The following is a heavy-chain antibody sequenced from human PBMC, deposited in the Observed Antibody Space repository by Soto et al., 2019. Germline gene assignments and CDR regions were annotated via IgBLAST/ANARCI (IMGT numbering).Heavy chain of an antibody. V-gene: IGHV1-2*04. Sequence: ASVKVSCKASGYTFTGYYMHWVRQAPGQGLEWMGWINPNSGGTNYAQKFQGWVTMTRDTSISTAYMELSRLRSDDTALYACARGIEAAGTGGLYDYWGQGTLVTVSS. J-gene: IGHJ4*02. D-gene: IGHD6-13*01. CDR1: GYTFTGYY. CDR2: INPNSGGT. CDR3: ARGIEAAGTGGLYDY.